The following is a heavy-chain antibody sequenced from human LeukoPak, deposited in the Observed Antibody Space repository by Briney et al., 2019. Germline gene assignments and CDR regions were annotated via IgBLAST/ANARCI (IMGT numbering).Heavy chain of an antibody. D-gene: IGHD5-18*01. Sequence: QSGGSLRLSCAASGFTFSSYAMHWVRQAPGKGLEWVAVISYDGSNKYYADSVKGRFTIYRDNSKNTLYLQMNSLRAEDTAVYYCARATAMVLHYWGQGTLVTVSS. V-gene: IGHV3-30*04. J-gene: IGHJ4*02. CDR2: ISYDGSNK. CDR1: GFTFSSYA. CDR3: ARATAMVLHY.